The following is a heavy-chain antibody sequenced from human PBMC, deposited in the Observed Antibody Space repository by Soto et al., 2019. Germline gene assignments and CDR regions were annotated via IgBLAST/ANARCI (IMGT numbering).Heavy chain of an antibody. J-gene: IGHJ5*02. CDR2: IIPIFGTA. V-gene: IGHV1-69*01. D-gene: IGHD2-15*01. CDR1: GGTFSSYA. Sequence: QVQLVQSGAEVKKPGSSVKVSCKASGGTFSSYAISWVRQAPRQRLEWMGGIIPIFGTANYAQKFQGRVTITADESTSTAYMELSSLRSEDTAMYYCARAILGGFGYCFDPWGQGTLVTVSS. CDR3: ARAILGGFGYCFDP.